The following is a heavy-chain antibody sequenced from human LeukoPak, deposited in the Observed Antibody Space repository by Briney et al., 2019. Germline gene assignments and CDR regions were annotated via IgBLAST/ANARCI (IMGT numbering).Heavy chain of an antibody. CDR2: ISWNSGSI. CDR1: GFTFDDYA. D-gene: IGHD3-16*02. CDR3: AKGPVGELSSLNAFDM. V-gene: IGHV3-9*01. Sequence: GGSLRLSCAASGFTFDDYAMHWVRQAPGKGLEWVSGISWNSGSIGYADSVKGRFTTSRDNAKNSLYLQMNSLRAEDAALYYCAKGPVGELSSLNAFDMWGQGTMVTVFS. J-gene: IGHJ3*02.